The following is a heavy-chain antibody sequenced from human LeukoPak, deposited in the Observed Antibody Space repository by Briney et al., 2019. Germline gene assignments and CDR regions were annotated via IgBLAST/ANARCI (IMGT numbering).Heavy chain of an antibody. CDR1: GFTFRSNA. CDR3: AKNVLRYFDWWDY. Sequence: PGGSLGFSCAASGFTFRSNAWGWSAQAPGKGWKGFSAIIGSGGSTYYADSVKGRFTISRDNSKNTLYLQMNSLRAEDTAVYYCAKNVLRYFDWWDYWGQGTLVTVSS. J-gene: IGHJ4*02. V-gene: IGHV3-23*01. D-gene: IGHD3-9*01. CDR2: IIGSGGST.